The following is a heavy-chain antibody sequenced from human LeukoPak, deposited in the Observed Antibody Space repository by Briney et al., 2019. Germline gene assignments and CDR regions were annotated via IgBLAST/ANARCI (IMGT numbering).Heavy chain of an antibody. CDR1: GYTFTGYY. Sequence: ASVKVSCKASGYTFTGYYMHWVRQAPGQGLEWMGWINPNGGGTNYAQKFQGRVTMTRDTSISTAYMELSRLRSDDTAVYYCARSSYYYDSSGPHNWFDPWGQGTLVTVSS. J-gene: IGHJ5*02. V-gene: IGHV1-2*02. CDR2: INPNGGGT. CDR3: ARSSYYYDSSGPHNWFDP. D-gene: IGHD3-22*01.